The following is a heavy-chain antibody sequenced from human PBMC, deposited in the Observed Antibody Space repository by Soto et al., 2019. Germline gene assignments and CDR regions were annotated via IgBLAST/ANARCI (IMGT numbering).Heavy chain of an antibody. V-gene: IGHV1-69*13. CDR2: IIPIFGTA. J-gene: IGHJ6*02. CDR3: ARHRIAARPGGDYYYYYGMDV. Sequence: ASVKVSCKASGGTFSSYAISWVRQAPGQGLEWMGGIIPIFGTANYAQKFQGRVTITADESTSTAYMELSSLRSEDTAVYYCARHRIAARPGGDYYYYYGMDVWGQGTTVTVSS. D-gene: IGHD6-6*01. CDR1: GGTFSSYA.